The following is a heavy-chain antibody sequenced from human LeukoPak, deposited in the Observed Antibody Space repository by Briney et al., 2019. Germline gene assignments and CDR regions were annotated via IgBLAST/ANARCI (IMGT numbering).Heavy chain of an antibody. Sequence: GGSLRLSCTASGFTFSSYWMSWVRQAPGKGLEWVANIKQDGSEKYYVDSVKGRFTISRDNAKNSLYLQMNSLRAEDTAVYYCARGPPPYDILTGYPFDPWGQGTLVTVSS. V-gene: IGHV3-7*01. CDR1: GFTFSSYW. J-gene: IGHJ5*02. CDR2: IKQDGSEK. CDR3: ARGPPPYDILTGYPFDP. D-gene: IGHD3-9*01.